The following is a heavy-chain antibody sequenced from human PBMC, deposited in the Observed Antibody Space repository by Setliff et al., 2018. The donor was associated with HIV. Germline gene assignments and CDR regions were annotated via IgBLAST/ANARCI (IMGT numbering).Heavy chain of an antibody. V-gene: IGHV3-7*03. J-gene: IGHJ4*02. D-gene: IGHD4-17*01. CDR3: ARDPAYGAIDY. CDR2: IRPDASNK. Sequence: PGGSLRLSCEASGLTFSTSYMTWLRQAPGKGLDWVAGIRPDASNKYYVDSVKGRFTISRDNDKKSLYLLMNSLRVEDTAVYYCARDPAYGAIDYWGQGTLVTVSS. CDR1: GLTFSTSY.